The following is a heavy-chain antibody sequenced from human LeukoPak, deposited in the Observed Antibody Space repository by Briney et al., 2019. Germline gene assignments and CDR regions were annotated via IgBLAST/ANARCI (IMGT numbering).Heavy chain of an antibody. CDR3: AKDRGGLRWGLSDY. CDR1: GFTFSSHL. CDR2: ITGSDGRT. D-gene: IGHD4-23*01. J-gene: IGHJ4*02. Sequence: HTGGSLRLSCAASGFTFSSHLMHWVRQAPGKGLEWVSAITGSDGRTYYAESVKGRFTISRDNSKNTLYLQMNSLRAEDTAVYYCAKDRGGLRWGLSDYWGQGTLVTVSS. V-gene: IGHV3-23*01.